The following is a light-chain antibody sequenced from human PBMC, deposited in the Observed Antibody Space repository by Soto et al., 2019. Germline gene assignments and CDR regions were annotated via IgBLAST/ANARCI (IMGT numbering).Light chain of an antibody. Sequence: QSVLTQPPSASVTPGQRVTISCSGSSSNIGSNTVNWYQQLPGTAPKLLIYSNNQRPSGVPDRFSGSKSGTSASLAISGLQSEDEADYYCAAWDDSLNCVVFGGGTKVTVL. J-gene: IGLJ2*01. V-gene: IGLV1-44*01. CDR2: SNN. CDR3: AAWDDSLNCVV. CDR1: SSNIGSNT.